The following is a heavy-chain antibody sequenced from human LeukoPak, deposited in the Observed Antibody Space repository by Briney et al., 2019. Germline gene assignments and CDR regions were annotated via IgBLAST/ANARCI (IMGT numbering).Heavy chain of an antibody. V-gene: IGHV4-38-2*02. CDR1: GYTMNSGYY. Sequence: SETLSLTCNVSGYTMNSGYYWSWIRQTPENGLEWIGETTHSGSTDYNPSLKSRVTISVDTSKNQFSLKLSSVTAADTAVYYCAREGYDILTGYWIFDYWGQGTLVTVSS. CDR3: AREGYDILTGYWIFDY. D-gene: IGHD3-9*01. CDR2: TTHSGST. J-gene: IGHJ4*02.